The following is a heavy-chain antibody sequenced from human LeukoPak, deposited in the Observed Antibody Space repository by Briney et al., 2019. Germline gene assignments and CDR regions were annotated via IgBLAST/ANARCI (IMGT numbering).Heavy chain of an antibody. CDR3: ARTDYSHFDY. D-gene: IGHD3-16*01. J-gene: IGHJ4*02. CDR1: GFTVSSNY. Sequence: PGGSLRLSCAASGFTVSSNYMNWVRQAPGKGLEWVSIIYSGGSTYYADSVKGRFTISRDNSKNTLYLQMNSLRVEDTAVYYCARTDYSHFDYWGQGTLVTVSS. CDR2: IYSGGST. V-gene: IGHV3-66*02.